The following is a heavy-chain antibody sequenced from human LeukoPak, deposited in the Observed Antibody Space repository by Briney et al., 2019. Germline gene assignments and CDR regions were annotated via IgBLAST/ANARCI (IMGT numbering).Heavy chain of an antibody. CDR2: ISSSSSYI. D-gene: IGHD1-26*01. J-gene: IGHJ6*03. CDR3: ARGRGGSYYRYYYMDV. V-gene: IGHV3-21*01. Sequence: GGPRGFPCAASGFTFSSYSMNWAPQAPGKGLEGFPSISSSSSYIYYADSVKGRFTISRDNAKNSLYLQMNSLRAEDTAVYYCARGRGGSYYRYYYMDVWGKGTTVTVSS. CDR1: GFTFSSYS.